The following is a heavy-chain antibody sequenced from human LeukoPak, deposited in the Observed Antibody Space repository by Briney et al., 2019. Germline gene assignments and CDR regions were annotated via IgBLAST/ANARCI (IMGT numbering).Heavy chain of an antibody. Sequence: SETLSLTCTVSGGSISSSSYYWGWIRQPPGKGLEWIGSIYYSGSTYYNPSLKSRVTISVDTSKNQFSLKLSSVTAADTAVYYCARNSPDAVAGRKRNWFDPWGQGTLVTVSS. J-gene: IGHJ5*02. CDR2: IYYSGST. CDR1: GGSISSSSYY. D-gene: IGHD6-19*01. CDR3: ARNSPDAVAGRKRNWFDP. V-gene: IGHV4-39*07.